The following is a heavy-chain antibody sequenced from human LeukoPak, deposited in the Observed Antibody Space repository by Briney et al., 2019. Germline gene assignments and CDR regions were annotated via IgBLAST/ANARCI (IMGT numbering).Heavy chain of an antibody. D-gene: IGHD1-1*01. CDR1: GGSFSGYY. Sequence: SETLSLTCAVYGGSFSGYYWNWIRQPPGKGLEWIGYIYYRGTTNYNPSLNSRVTISLDSSKNQFSLKLSSVTAADTAVYYCARGPPRTGRERYFDYWGQGTLVSVSS. J-gene: IGHJ4*02. V-gene: IGHV4-59*01. CDR3: ARGPPRTGRERYFDY. CDR2: IYYRGTT.